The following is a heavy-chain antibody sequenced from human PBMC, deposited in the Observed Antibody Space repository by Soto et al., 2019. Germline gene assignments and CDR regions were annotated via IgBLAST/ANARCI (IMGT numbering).Heavy chain of an antibody. J-gene: IGHJ6*02. CDR2: ISYDGSNK. CDR1: GFTFSSYA. V-gene: IGHV3-30-3*01. Sequence: GGSLRLSCAASGFTFSSYAMHWVRQAPGKGLEWVAVISYDGSNKYYADSVKGRFTISRDNSKNTLYLQMNSLRAEDTAVYYCAREAVAGTGYYYGMDVWGQGTTVTVSS. CDR3: AREAVAGTGYYYGMDV. D-gene: IGHD6-19*01.